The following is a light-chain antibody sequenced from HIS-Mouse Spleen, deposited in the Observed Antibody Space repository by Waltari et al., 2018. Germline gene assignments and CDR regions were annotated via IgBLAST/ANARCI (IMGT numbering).Light chain of an antibody. J-gene: IGKJ5*01. Sequence: AIRMTQSPSSFSASTGDRVTIPCRASQGISSYLAWYQQKPGKAPKLLIYAASTLQSGVPSRFSASGSGTDFTLTISCLQSEDFATYYCQQYYSYLPITFGQGTRLEIK. V-gene: IGKV1-8*01. CDR2: AAS. CDR1: QGISSY. CDR3: QQYYSYLPIT.